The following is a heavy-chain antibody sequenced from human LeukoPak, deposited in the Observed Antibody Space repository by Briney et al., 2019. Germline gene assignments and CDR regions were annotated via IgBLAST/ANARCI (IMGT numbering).Heavy chain of an antibody. CDR3: ASHGVIMLAPETYDALDI. D-gene: IGHD3-10*01. V-gene: IGHV3-23*01. CDR2: ISGSDGIT. Sequence: GGSLRLSCAASGFTFSTFAMNWVRRAPGKGLEWVSAISGSDGITYYADSVKSRFTISRDNSKNTLYVQMNSLRAEDTAVYYCASHGVIMLAPETYDALDIWGQGTMVTVSS. J-gene: IGHJ3*02. CDR1: GFTFSTFA.